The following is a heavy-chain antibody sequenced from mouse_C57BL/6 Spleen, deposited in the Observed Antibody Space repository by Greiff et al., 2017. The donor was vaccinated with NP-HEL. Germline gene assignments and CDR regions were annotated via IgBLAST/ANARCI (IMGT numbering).Heavy chain of an antibody. CDR3: AREGGDSFFDY. Sequence: EVKVVESGGGLVKPGGSPKLSCAASGFTFSSYAISWVRQTPEKRLEWVATISDGGSYTYYPDNVKGRFTISRDNAKNNLYLQMSHLKSEDTAMYYCAREGGDSFFDYWGQGTTLTVSS. CDR2: ISDGGSYT. V-gene: IGHV5-4*01. D-gene: IGHD2-13*01. CDR1: GFTFSSYA. J-gene: IGHJ2*01.